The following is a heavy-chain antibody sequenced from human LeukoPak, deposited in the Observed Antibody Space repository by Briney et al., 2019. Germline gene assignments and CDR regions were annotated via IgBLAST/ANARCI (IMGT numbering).Heavy chain of an antibody. D-gene: IGHD3-9*01. Sequence: PGGSLRLSCAASGVTFSSYAMSWVRQAPGKGLEWVSAISVSGVSAYYADSVKGRGTISRDNSKKTLYLQMNSLRAEDPAVYYCATSHHYYDILTGYSPEYYFDYWGQGTLVTVSS. CDR3: ATSHHYYDILTGYSPEYYFDY. J-gene: IGHJ4*02. V-gene: IGHV3-23*01. CDR1: GVTFSSYA. CDR2: ISVSGVSA.